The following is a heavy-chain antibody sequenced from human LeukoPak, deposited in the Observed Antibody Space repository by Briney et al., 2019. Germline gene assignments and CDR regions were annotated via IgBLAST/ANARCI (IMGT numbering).Heavy chain of an antibody. J-gene: IGHJ6*04. Sequence: PGGTLRLSCAASGFTFSNYGMAWVRQAPGKGLEWVSTISGGGDSTYYADSVKGRFTISRDNSKNTLYLQMNSLRAEDTAVYYCAELGITMIGGVWGKGTTVTISS. V-gene: IGHV3-23*01. CDR1: GFTFSNYG. CDR2: ISGGGDST. CDR3: AELGITMIGGV. D-gene: IGHD3-10*02.